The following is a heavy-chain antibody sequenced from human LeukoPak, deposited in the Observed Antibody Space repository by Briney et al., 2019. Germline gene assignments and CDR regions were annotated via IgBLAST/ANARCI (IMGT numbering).Heavy chain of an antibody. Sequence: PGGSLRLSCIVSGFTVSSTLMDWVRQAPGKGLEWVSAISGSGGSTYYADSVKGRFTISRDNSKNTLYLQMNSLRAEDTAVYYCAKDRDYGSGSYYPSWGQGTLVTVSS. CDR2: ISGSGGST. D-gene: IGHD3-10*01. V-gene: IGHV3-23*01. CDR1: GFTVSSTL. J-gene: IGHJ5*02. CDR3: AKDRDYGSGSYYPS.